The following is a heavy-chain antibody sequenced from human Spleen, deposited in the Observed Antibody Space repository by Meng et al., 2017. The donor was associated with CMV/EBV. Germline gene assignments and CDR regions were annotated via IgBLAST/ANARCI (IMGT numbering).Heavy chain of an antibody. CDR3: ARGRYIGGNSHWYFDL. J-gene: IGHJ2*01. V-gene: IGHV1-69*05. D-gene: IGHD4-23*01. Sequence: GDTFSNYAISWVRQAPGQGLAWMGGIIPIFGTTNSAQKFQGRVTITTDESRSTAYMELSSVTAADTAVYYCARGRYIGGNSHWYFDLWGRDTLVTVSS. CDR2: IIPIFGTT. CDR1: GDTFSNYA.